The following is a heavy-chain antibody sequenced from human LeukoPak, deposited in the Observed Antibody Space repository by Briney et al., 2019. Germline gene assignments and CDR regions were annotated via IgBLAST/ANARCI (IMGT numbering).Heavy chain of an antibody. CDR2: INPSGGST. D-gene: IGHD3-3*01. CDR1: GYTFTSYY. Sequence: GASVKVSCKASGYTFTSYYMHWVRQAPGQGLEWMGIINPSGGSTSYAQKFQGRVTMTRDASTSTVYMELSSLRSEDTAVYYCARDSNGFWSGWASKNYYYGMDVWGQGTTVTVSS. J-gene: IGHJ6*02. CDR3: ARDSNGFWSGWASKNYYYGMDV. V-gene: IGHV1-46*01.